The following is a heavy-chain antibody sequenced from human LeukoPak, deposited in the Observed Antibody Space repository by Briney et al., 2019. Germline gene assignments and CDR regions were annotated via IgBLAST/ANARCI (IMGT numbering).Heavy chain of an antibody. V-gene: IGHV1-58*01. CDR2: IVVGSGNT. D-gene: IGHD3-22*01. Sequence: SVKVSCKASGFTFTSSAVQWVRQARGQRLEWIGWIVVGSGNTNYAQKFQERVTITRDMSTSTAYMELSSLRSEDTAVYYCAADSSGYIPNDAFDIWGQGTMVTVSS. J-gene: IGHJ3*02. CDR1: GFTFTSSA. CDR3: AADSSGYIPNDAFDI.